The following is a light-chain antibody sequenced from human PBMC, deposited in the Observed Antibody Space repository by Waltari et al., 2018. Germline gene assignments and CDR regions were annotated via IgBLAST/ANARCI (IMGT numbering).Light chain of an antibody. CDR2: EVT. V-gene: IGLV2-8*01. Sequence: QSALTQPPSASGSPGQSVTLSCTGTSSDVGAYNYVSWYQQHPGKAPKLMIYEVTKRPSGVPDRFSGSKSGNPASLTVSGLQAEDEADYYCNSYAGSNNVLFGGGTKLTVL. CDR3: NSYAGSNNVL. CDR1: SSDVGAYNY. J-gene: IGLJ2*01.